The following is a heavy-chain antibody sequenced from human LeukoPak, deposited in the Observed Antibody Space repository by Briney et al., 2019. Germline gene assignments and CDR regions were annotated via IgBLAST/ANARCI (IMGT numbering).Heavy chain of an antibody. V-gene: IGHV3-43*02. CDR2: ISGDGGST. Sequence: PGGSLRLSCAASGFTFDDYAMHWVRQAPGKGLEWVSLISGDGGSTYYADSVKGRFTNSRDNSKNSLYLQMNSLRTEDTALYYCAKGHQAYCGGDCYSGPDYWGQGTLVTVSS. J-gene: IGHJ4*02. CDR1: GFTFDDYA. D-gene: IGHD2-21*02. CDR3: AKGHQAYCGGDCYSGPDY.